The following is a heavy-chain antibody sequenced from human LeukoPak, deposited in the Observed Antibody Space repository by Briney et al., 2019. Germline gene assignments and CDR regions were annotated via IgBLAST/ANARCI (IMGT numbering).Heavy chain of an antibody. CDR1: GGSFSGYY. Sequence: SETLSLTCAVYGGSFSGYYWSWIRQPPGKGLEWIGEINHSGSTNYNPSLKSRVTISVDTSKNQFSLKLSSVTAADTAVYYCAREKKYYGSSWYDGQYYFDYWGQGTLSPSPQ. V-gene: IGHV4-34*01. CDR3: AREKKYYGSSWYDGQYYFDY. J-gene: IGHJ4*02. D-gene: IGHD6-13*01. CDR2: INHSGST.